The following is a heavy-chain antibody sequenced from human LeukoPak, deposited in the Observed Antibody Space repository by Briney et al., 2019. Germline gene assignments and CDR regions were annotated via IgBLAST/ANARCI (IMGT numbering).Heavy chain of an antibody. CDR2: IRYDGSNK. CDR1: GFTFSSYG. D-gene: IGHD6-13*01. V-gene: IGHV3-30*02. Sequence: PGGSLRLSCAASGFTFSSYGTHWVRQAPGKGLEWVAFIRYDGSNKYYADSVKGRFTISRDNSKNTLYLQMNSLRTEDTAVYYCAKGIAAAGTRVYWGQGTLVTVSS. CDR3: AKGIAAAGTRVY. J-gene: IGHJ4*02.